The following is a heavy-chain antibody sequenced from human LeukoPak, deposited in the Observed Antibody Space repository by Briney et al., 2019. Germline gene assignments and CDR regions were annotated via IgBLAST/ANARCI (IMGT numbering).Heavy chain of an antibody. CDR1: GFTFDDYA. J-gene: IGHJ1*01. V-gene: IGHV3-9*01. CDR2: ISWNSGSI. CDR3: AKDMGYNGPEYFQH. Sequence: SLRLFCAASGFTFDDYAMHWVRQAPGKGLELVSGISWNSGSIGYADSVKGRFTISRENAKNSLYLQMNSLRAEDTALYYCAKDMGYNGPEYFQHWGQGTLVTVSS. D-gene: IGHD1-1*01.